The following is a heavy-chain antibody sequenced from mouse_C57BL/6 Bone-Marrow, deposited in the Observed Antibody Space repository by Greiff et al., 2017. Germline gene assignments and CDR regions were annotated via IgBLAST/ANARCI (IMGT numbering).Heavy chain of an antibody. D-gene: IGHD3-2*02. Sequence: EVKVVESGGGLVQPGGSLSLSCAASGFTFTDYYMSWVRQPPGKALEWLGFIRNKANGYTTEYSASVKGRFTISRDNSQSILYLQMNALRAEDSATYYCARVGSSGYDYWGQGTTLTVSS. J-gene: IGHJ2*01. CDR2: IRNKANGYTT. CDR3: ARVGSSGYDY. V-gene: IGHV7-3*01. CDR1: GFTFTDYY.